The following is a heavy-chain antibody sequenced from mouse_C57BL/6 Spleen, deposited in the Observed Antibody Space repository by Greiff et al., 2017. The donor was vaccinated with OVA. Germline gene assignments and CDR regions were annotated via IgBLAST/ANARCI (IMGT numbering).Heavy chain of an antibody. V-gene: IGHV1-64*01. D-gene: IGHD1-1*01. CDR2: IHPNSGST. CDR1: GYTFTSYW. J-gene: IGHJ4*01. Sequence: QVQLKQSGAELVKPGASVKLSCKASGYTFTSYWMHWVKQRPGQGLEWIGMIHPNSGSTNYNEKFKSKATLTVDKSSSTAYMQLSSLTSEDSAVYYCASPITTVVARAMDYWGQGTSVTVSS. CDR3: ASPITTVVARAMDY.